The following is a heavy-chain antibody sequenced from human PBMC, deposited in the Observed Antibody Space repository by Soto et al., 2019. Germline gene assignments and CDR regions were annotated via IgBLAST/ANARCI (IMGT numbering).Heavy chain of an antibody. J-gene: IGHJ4*02. CDR1: GAAVSSPDDS. CDR3: ARDASTDGDYTGEDHYFDY. V-gene: IGHV4-31*03. Sequence: QVQLQESGPGLVRPSQTLSLTCSVSGAAVSSPDDSWTWIRQRPGQGLEGIGHFSYTGTTYYSPSLRSRVSISIGKSRHLFSLKSTSVTAADTAVYYFARDASTDGDYTGEDHYFDYWGQGTLVTVSS. D-gene: IGHD4-17*01. CDR2: FSYTGTT.